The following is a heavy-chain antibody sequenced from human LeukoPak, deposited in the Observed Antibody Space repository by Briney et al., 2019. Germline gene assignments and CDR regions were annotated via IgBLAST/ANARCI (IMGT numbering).Heavy chain of an antibody. D-gene: IGHD3-10*01. V-gene: IGHV3-53*01. CDR1: GFTVSSNY. CDR2: IYSGGST. Sequence: PGGSLRLSCAASGFTVSSNYMSWVRQAPGKELEWVSVIYSGGSTYYADSVKGRFTISRDNSKNTLYLQMNSLRAEDTAVYYCAREVYGSGSYFNGYYYMDVWGKGTTVTVSS. J-gene: IGHJ6*03. CDR3: AREVYGSGSYFNGYYYMDV.